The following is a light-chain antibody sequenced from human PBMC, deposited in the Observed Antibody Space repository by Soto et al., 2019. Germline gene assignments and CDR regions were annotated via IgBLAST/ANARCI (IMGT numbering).Light chain of an antibody. V-gene: IGKV1-8*01. CDR3: QQYYSYPQT. Sequence: AIRMTQSPSSLSASTGDRVTITCRASQGISSYLAWYQQKPGKAPKLLIYDASSLQSGVPSRFSGSGSGTDFTLTISCLQSEDFATYYCQQYYSYPQTFGQGTKVDI. CDR2: DAS. CDR1: QGISSY. J-gene: IGKJ1*01.